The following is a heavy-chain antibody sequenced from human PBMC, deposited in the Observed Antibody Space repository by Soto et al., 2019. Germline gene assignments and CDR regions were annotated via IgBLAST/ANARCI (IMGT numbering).Heavy chain of an antibody. J-gene: IGHJ5*02. CDR1: GYTFTSYD. CDR2: MNPNSGNT. V-gene: IGHV1-8*01. Sequence: ASVKVSCKASGYTFTSYDINWVRQATGQGLEWMGWMNPNSGNTGYAQKFQGRVTMTRNTSISTAYMELSSLRSEDTAVYYCARAAYSYCSSTSCYSDNWFDPWGQGTMVTV. D-gene: IGHD2-2*02. CDR3: ARAAYSYCSSTSCYSDNWFDP.